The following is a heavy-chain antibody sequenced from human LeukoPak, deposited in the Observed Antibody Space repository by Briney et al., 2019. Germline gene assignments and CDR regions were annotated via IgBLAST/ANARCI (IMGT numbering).Heavy chain of an antibody. V-gene: IGHV3-30*18. D-gene: IGHD3-16*02. CDR1: EFTVRSYG. J-gene: IGHJ4*02. CDR3: AKDGGLRLGELSYPVHFDY. Sequence: GRSLRLSCAAAEFTVRSYGMDWVRQAPGKGQEKVAVISYDGSNKYYADSVKGRITISRDNSKNTLYLQMNSLRAEDTAVYYCAKDGGLRLGELSYPVHFDYWGQGTLVTVSS. CDR2: ISYDGSNK.